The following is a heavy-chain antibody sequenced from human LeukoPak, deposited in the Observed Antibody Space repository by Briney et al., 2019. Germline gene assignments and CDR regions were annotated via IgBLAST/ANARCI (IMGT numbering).Heavy chain of an antibody. V-gene: IGHV1-46*01. J-gene: IGHJ4*02. CDR2: ISPSGAST. Sequence: AASVKVSCKASGYTFSSSYMHWVRQAPGQGLEWMGIISPSGASTTYAQRFQGRVTMTRDTSTSTLYMELSSLRSEDTAVYYCTGESSNSFDYWGQGTLVTVSS. D-gene: IGHD4-11*01. CDR3: TGESSNSFDY. CDR1: GYTFSSSY.